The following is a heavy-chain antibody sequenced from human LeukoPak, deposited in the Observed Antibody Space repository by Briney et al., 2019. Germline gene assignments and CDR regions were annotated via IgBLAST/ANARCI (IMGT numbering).Heavy chain of an antibody. CDR3: ASSSWYALDY. CDR2: ISSSGSTM. CDR1: GFTFSSYE. V-gene: IGHV3-48*03. D-gene: IGHD6-13*01. Sequence: QPGGSLRLSCAASGFTFSSYEMNWVRQAPGKGLEWISYISSSGSTMYYADSVKGRFTISRDNAKHSLYLQMNSLRAEDTAIYYCASSSWYALDYWGQGTLVTVSS. J-gene: IGHJ4*02.